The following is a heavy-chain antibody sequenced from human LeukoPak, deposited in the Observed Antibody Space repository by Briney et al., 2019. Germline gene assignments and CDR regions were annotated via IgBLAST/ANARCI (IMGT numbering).Heavy chain of an antibody. D-gene: IGHD3-22*01. CDR2: ISGGGGST. CDR3: AKEAYYYDSSGYYHYFDY. CDR1: GFTFTSYS. Sequence: GGSLRLSCAASGFTFTSYSMNWVRQAPGKGLEWVSTISGGGGSTYYADSVEGRFTISRDNSKNTLYLQMNSLRAEDTAVYYCAKEAYYYDSSGYYHYFDYWGQGTLVTVSS. J-gene: IGHJ4*02. V-gene: IGHV3-23*01.